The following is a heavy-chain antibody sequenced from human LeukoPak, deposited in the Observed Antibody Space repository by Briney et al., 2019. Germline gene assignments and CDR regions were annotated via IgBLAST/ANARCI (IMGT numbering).Heavy chain of an antibody. J-gene: IGHJ4*02. D-gene: IGHD6-13*01. CDR2: IPYDGSNK. Sequence: GGSLRLSCAASGFTFSSYAMHWVRQAPGKGLEWVALIPYDGSNKYYADSVKGRFTVSRDNSKNTLYLQMNSLRAEDTAVYYCVRGAYSSSWLNFDYWGQGTRVTVSS. CDR3: VRGAYSSSWLNFDY. V-gene: IGHV3-30*04. CDR1: GFTFSSYA.